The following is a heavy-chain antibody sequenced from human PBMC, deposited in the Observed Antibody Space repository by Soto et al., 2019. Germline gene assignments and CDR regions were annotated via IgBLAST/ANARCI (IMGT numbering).Heavy chain of an antibody. J-gene: IGHJ6*03. D-gene: IGHD3-16*01. V-gene: IGHV4-39*01. Sequence: SVPNSPTSPASGAHTIRRGSTGARNPHPPGKGLGWIGSIYYSGSTYYNPSLKSRVTISVDTSKNQFSLKLSSVTAADTAVYYCATLNYDYILKPPYYYYYMDVWGKGTTVTVSS. CDR3: ATLNYDYILKPPYYYYYMDV. CDR1: GAHTIRRGST. CDR2: IYYSGST.